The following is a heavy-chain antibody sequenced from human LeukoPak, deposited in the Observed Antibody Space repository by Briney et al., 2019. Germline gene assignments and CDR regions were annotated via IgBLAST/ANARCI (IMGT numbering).Heavy chain of an antibody. CDR3: TTDGVVMINTNGY. CDR2: VKSKTDGGTT. CDR1: GFTFSNAW. J-gene: IGHJ4*02. Sequence: GGSLRLSCAASGFTFSNAWMNWVRQAPGKGLEWVGRVKSKTDGGTTDYAAPVKGRFTISRDDSKNTLFLQMNSLKTEDTAVYYCTTDGVVMINTNGYWGQGTLVTVSS. D-gene: IGHD2-8*01. V-gene: IGHV3-15*07.